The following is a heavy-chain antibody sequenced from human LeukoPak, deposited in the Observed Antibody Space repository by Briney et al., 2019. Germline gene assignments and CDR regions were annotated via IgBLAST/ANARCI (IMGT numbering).Heavy chain of an antibody. CDR3: ARVDDSGYLWDY. V-gene: IGHV3-30*02. D-gene: IGHD3-22*01. CDR2: IRYDGSNK. CDR1: GFTFSSYG. J-gene: IGHJ4*02. Sequence: GGSLRLSCAASGFTFSSYGMHWVRQAPGKGLEWVAFIRYDGSNKYYADSVKGRFTISRDNSENTLYLQMNSLRAEDTAIYYCARVDDSGYLWDYWGQGTLVTVSP.